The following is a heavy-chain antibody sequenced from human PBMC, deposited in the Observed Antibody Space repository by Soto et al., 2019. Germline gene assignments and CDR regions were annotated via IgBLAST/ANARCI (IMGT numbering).Heavy chain of an antibody. Sequence: QVQLQQWGAGLLKPSETLSLTCAVYGGSFSGYYWSWIRQPPGKGLEWSGEINHSGSTNYNPSLKRRVTISVDTSKNQFALKLSSVTAADTAVYYCARVLRYFDWLFGRNWFDPWGQGTLVTVSS. CDR1: GGSFSGYY. V-gene: IGHV4-34*01. CDR2: INHSGST. J-gene: IGHJ5*02. CDR3: ARVLRYFDWLFGRNWFDP. D-gene: IGHD3-9*01.